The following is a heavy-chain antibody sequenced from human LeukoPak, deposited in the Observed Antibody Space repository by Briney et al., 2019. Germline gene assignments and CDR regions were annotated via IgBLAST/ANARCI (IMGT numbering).Heavy chain of an antibody. CDR1: GGTFSSYA. CDR3: ASDYDILTGYKISRFDP. CDR2: IIPILGIA. V-gene: IGHV1-69*04. J-gene: IGHJ3*01. Sequence: SVKVSCKASGGTFSSYAISWVRQAPGQGLEWMGRIIPILGIANYAQKFQGRVTITADKSTSTAYMELSSLRSEDTAVYYCASDYDILTGYKISRFDPWGQGTMVTVSS. D-gene: IGHD3-9*01.